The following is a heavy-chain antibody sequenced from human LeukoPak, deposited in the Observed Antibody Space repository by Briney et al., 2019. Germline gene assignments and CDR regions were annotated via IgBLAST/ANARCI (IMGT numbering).Heavy chain of an antibody. CDR2: IHYDGAT. J-gene: IGHJ4*02. CDR1: GGSISGRRYY. D-gene: IGHD3-9*01. CDR3: ARIMGDYNMTGLYLNYNFDY. V-gene: IGHV4-39*01. Sequence: SETLSLTCSVSGGSISGRRYYWGWIRQPPGRGLEWIGSIHYDGATYYNPSLKSRVTMSVDTSKNQVSLKLRSGTAADTAVYYCARIMGDYNMTGLYLNYNFDYWGQGTLVTVSS.